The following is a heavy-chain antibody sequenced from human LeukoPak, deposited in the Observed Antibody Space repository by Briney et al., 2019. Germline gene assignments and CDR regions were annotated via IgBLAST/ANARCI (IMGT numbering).Heavy chain of an antibody. CDR2: INPSGGST. D-gene: IGHD2-15*01. CDR3: ARSYCSGGSCYCVDY. Sequence: ASVKVSCKASGYTFTSYYMHWVRQAPGQGLEWMGIINPSGGSTSYAQKFQGRVTMTRDTSTSTVYMELSSLRSEDTAVYYCARSYCSGGSCYCVDYWGQGTLVTVSS. J-gene: IGHJ4*02. V-gene: IGHV1-46*01. CDR1: GYTFTSYY.